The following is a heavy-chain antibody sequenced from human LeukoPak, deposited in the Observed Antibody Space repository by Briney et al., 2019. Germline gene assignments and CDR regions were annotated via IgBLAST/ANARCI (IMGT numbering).Heavy chain of an antibody. CDR2: ISYDGSNK. CDR3: ASLPDVLGSYYYYGMDV. J-gene: IGHJ6*02. V-gene: IGHV3-30*03. Sequence: PGRSLRLSCAASGFTFSSYGMHWVRQAPGKGLEWVAVISYDGSNKYYADSVKGRFTISRDNSKNTLYLKMNSLRAEDTAVYYCASLPDVLGSYYYYGMDVWGQGTTVTVSS. CDR1: GFTFSSYG.